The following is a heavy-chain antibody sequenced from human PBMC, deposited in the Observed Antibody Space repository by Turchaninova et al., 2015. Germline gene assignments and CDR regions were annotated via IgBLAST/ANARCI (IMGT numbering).Heavy chain of an antibody. V-gene: IGHV4-38-2*01. D-gene: IGHD3-22*01. J-gene: IGHJ3*02. CDR1: GYSISSAYS. CDR2: IYHSGST. Sequence: QVQLQESGPGLVKPSETLSPPCAVSGYSISSAYSWGWIRQPPGKGLEWIGTIYHSGSTYYNPSLKSRVTISVDTSKNQFSLKLSSVTAADTAVYYCARRDYDSNGSHAFDIWGQGTMVTVSS. CDR3: ARRDYDSNGSHAFDI.